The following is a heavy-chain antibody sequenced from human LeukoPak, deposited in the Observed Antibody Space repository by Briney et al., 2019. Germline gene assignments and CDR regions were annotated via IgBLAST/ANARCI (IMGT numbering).Heavy chain of an antibody. CDR2: ISAYNGNT. D-gene: IGHD3-9*01. Sequence: GASVKVSCKASGYTFTSYGISWVRQAPGQGLEWMGWISAYNGNTNYAQKLQGRVTMTTDTSTSTAYMELRSLRSDDTAVYYCPRDVLRYFDWFRPPHYAFDIWGQGTMVTVSS. CDR1: GYTFTSYG. J-gene: IGHJ3*02. CDR3: PRDVLRYFDWFRPPHYAFDI. V-gene: IGHV1-18*01.